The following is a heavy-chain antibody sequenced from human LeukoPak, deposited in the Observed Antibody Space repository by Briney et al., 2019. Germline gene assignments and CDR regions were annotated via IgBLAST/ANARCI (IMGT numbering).Heavy chain of an antibody. CDR3: ARAGGNRFDP. CDR1: GGSLSNYS. D-gene: IGHD3-10*01. CDR2: ICYSGSN. J-gene: IGHJ5*02. Sequence: PAETLSLTCTDSGGSLSNYSWSWIRQYPGQELEWIGSICYSGSNTYNSSPKSRVTISLDTSKNQLFLKLNSVTAADTAVYYCARAGGNRFDPWGQGILVTVSS. V-gene: IGHV4-59*01.